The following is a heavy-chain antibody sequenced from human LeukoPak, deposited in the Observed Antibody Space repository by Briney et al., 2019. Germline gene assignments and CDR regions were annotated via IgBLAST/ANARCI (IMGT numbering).Heavy chain of an antibody. Sequence: PGGSLRLSCAASGLTFSSYAMHWVRQAPGKGLEWVAVISYDGSNKYYADSVKGRFTISRDNSKNTLYLQMNSLRAEDTAVYYCARTREVGGDCYFDYWGQGTLVTVSS. V-gene: IGHV3-30-3*01. CDR1: GLTFSSYA. D-gene: IGHD2-21*02. CDR3: ARTREVGGDCYFDY. CDR2: ISYDGSNK. J-gene: IGHJ4*02.